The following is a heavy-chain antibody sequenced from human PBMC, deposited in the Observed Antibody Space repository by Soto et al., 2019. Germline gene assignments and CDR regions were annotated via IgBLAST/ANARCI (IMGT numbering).Heavy chain of an antibody. CDR1: GFTFSSYA. CDR2: ISGSGGTT. J-gene: IGHJ3*02. D-gene: IGHD6-19*01. Sequence: EVQLLESGGGLVQPGGSLRLSCAASGFTFSSYAMSWVRQAPGKGLEWVSAISGSGGTTYYADSVKGRFTFSRDNSKNKLYPQMNSLRAEDTAVYYCAKTANGWFSAFDIWGQGTMVTVSS. V-gene: IGHV3-23*01. CDR3: AKTANGWFSAFDI.